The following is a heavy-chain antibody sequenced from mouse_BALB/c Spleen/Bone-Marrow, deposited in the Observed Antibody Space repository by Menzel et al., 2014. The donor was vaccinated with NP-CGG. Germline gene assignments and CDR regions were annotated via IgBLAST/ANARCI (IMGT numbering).Heavy chain of an antibody. J-gene: IGHJ3*01. D-gene: IGHD1-1*01. CDR3: ARKDYGSSDAFAY. CDR2: IYPGGGYT. Sequence: QVQLQPSGAELVGPGTSVKLSCQTSGYTSTNYWLGWVKQRPGHGLEWIGDIYPGGGYTNYNEKFKGKATLTADTSSSTAYMQLSSLTSEDSAVYFWARKDYGSSDAFAYWGQGTLVPVSA. V-gene: IGHV1-63*02. CDR1: GYTSTNYW.